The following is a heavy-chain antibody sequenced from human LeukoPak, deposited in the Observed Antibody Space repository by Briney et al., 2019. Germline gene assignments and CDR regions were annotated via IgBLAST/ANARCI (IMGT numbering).Heavy chain of an antibody. CDR2: IFRDGYT. V-gene: IGHV4-38-2*02. CDR1: GFSVNSYYY. Sequence: SESLSLTCSVPGFSVNSYYYWVWIRQPPGKGLEWIGAIFRDGYTYYTPSLESRVIISIDTSEDQFSLKLNSVTAADTAVYYCARGGGKTGPFHYWGHGALVTVSS. D-gene: IGHD3-9*01. CDR3: ARGGGKTGPFHY. J-gene: IGHJ4*01.